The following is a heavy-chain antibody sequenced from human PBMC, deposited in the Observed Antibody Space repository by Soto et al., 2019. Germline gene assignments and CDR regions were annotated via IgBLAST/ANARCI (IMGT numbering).Heavy chain of an antibody. V-gene: IGHV1-3*01. CDR1: VYTFTSYA. D-gene: IGHD6-19*01. CDR2: INAGNGNT. J-gene: IGHJ5*02. CDR3: AREGIAVAGTGGWFDH. Sequence: XSVKVSCKASVYTFTSYAMHWVRQAPGQRLEWMGWINAGNGNTKYSQKFQGRVTITRDTSASTAYMELSSLRSEDTAVYYCAREGIAVAGTGGWFDHWGQGTLVTVSS.